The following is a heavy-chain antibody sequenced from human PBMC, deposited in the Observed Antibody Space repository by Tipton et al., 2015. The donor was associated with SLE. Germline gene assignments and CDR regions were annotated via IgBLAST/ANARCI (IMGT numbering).Heavy chain of an antibody. CDR1: GYTFSDYA. Sequence: QLVQSGAEVKKPGASVKVSCRASGYTFSDYALHWVRQAPGQRLQWIGWINTVNGNTKYAQKFQDRVTIIRDTSASTAFMELRSLRSEDTAVYFCARDLLPDYQLLLMDVWGQGTTVIVSS. J-gene: IGHJ6*02. CDR3: ARDLLPDYQLLLMDV. V-gene: IGHV1-3*04. CDR2: INTVNGNT. D-gene: IGHD2-2*01.